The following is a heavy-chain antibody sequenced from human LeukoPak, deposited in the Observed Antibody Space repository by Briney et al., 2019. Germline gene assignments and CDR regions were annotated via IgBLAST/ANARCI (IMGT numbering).Heavy chain of an antibody. CDR3: AKLLNDYGDYYFDS. CDR2: IYSGGST. V-gene: IGHV3-53*01. CDR1: EFSVGSNY. J-gene: IGHJ4*02. Sequence: GGSLRLSCAASEFSVGSNYMTWVRQAPGKGLEWVSLIYSGGSTYYADSVKGRFTISRDNSKNTLYLQMNSLRADDTAAYYCAKLLNDYGDYYFDSWGQGTLVTVSS. D-gene: IGHD4-17*01.